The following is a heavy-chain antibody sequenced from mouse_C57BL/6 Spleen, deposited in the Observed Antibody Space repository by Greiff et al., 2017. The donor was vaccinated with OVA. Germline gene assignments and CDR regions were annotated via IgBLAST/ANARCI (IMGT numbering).Heavy chain of an antibody. D-gene: IGHD1-2*01. V-gene: IGHV1-26*01. CDR2: INPNNGGT. CDR3: ARNSYDPMDY. J-gene: IGHJ4*01. Sequence: VQLQQSGPELVKPGASVKISCKASGYTFTDYYMNWVKQSHGKSLEWIGDINPNNGGTSYNQKFKGKATLTVDKSSSTAYMELRSLTSEDSAVYYCARNSYDPMDYWGQGTSVTVSS. CDR1: GYTFTDYY.